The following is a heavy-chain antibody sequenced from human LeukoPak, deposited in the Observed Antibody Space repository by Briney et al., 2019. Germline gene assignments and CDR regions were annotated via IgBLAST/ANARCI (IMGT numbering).Heavy chain of an antibody. Sequence: SVKVSCKASGGTFSSYAISWVRPAPAQGLEWMGGIIPIFGTANYAQKFQGRVTITTDESTSTAYMELSSLRSEDTAVYYCARDPTSGSEYFDYWGQGTLVTVSS. J-gene: IGHJ4*02. CDR3: ARDPTSGSEYFDY. D-gene: IGHD3-3*01. CDR1: GGTFSSYA. CDR2: IIPIFGTA. V-gene: IGHV1-69*05.